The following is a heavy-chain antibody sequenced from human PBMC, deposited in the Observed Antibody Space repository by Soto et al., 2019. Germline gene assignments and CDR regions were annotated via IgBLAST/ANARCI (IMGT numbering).Heavy chain of an antibody. J-gene: IGHJ4*02. CDR1: GGSISSGDYY. V-gene: IGHV4-30-4*01. CDR3: ARVSIWGDGYIQDYFDY. D-gene: IGHD3-16*01. Sequence: PSETLSLTCTVSGGSISSGDYYWSWIRQPPGKGLEWIGYIYYSGSTYYNPSLKSRVTISVDTSKNQFSLKLSSVTAADTAVYYCARVSIWGDGYIQDYFDYWGQGTLVTVSS. CDR2: IYYSGST.